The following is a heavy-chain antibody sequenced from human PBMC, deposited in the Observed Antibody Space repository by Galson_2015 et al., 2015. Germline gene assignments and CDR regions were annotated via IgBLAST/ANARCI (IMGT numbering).Heavy chain of an antibody. CDR3: VKERDSTGYFDY. Sequence: SLSLSCAASGFTFSSYAMTWVRQAPGKGLEWVSAISGSGGKTYYPDSVKGRFSISRDNSKNTVYLQLNSLRDEDTAVYYCVKERDSTGYFDYWGQGTLVTVSS. J-gene: IGHJ4*02. CDR2: ISGSGGKT. D-gene: IGHD5-24*01. V-gene: IGHV3-23*01. CDR1: GFTFSSYA.